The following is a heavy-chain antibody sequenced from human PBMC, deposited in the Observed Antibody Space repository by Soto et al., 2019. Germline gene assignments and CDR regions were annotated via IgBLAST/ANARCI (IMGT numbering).Heavy chain of an antibody. D-gene: IGHD1-26*01. V-gene: IGHV3-13*01. CDR3: ARAISGGYTDYFDY. CDR1: GFTFSSYD. CDR2: IGTAGDT. J-gene: IGHJ4*02. Sequence: LRLSCAASGFTFSSYDMHWVRQATGKGLEWVSAIGTAGDTYYPGSVKGRFTISRENAKNSLYLQMNSLRAGDTAVYYCARAISGGYTDYFDYWGQGTLVTVSS.